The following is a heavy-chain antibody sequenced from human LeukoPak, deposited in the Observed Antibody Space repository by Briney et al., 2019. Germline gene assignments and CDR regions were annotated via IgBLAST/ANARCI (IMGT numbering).Heavy chain of an antibody. Sequence: GGSLRLSCAASGFTFSSYVMSWVRQAPGKGLEWVSAISGSGGSTYYADSVKGRFTISRDNSKNTLYLQMNSLRAEDTAVYYCAKKYSSGWCFDYWGQGTLVTVSS. CDR3: AKKYSSGWCFDY. CDR2: ISGSGGST. J-gene: IGHJ4*02. CDR1: GFTFSSYV. D-gene: IGHD6-19*01. V-gene: IGHV3-23*01.